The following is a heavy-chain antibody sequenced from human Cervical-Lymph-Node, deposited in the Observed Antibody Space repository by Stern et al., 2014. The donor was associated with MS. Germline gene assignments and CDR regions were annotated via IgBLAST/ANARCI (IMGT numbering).Heavy chain of an antibody. CDR1: GFTFSSYT. CDR2: ISSTSTYI. J-gene: IGHJ4*02. CDR3: TRDLEYSSSLPFDF. D-gene: IGHD6-6*01. Sequence: EVQLVESGGGLVKPGGSLRLSCAASGFTFSSYTMTWVRQAPGKGLAWVSSISSTSTYIYYADSVKGRFTISSNDTKSSLYLQLSSLIAEDTAVYYCTRDLEYSSSLPFDFWGQGTLVTVSS. V-gene: IGHV3-21*01.